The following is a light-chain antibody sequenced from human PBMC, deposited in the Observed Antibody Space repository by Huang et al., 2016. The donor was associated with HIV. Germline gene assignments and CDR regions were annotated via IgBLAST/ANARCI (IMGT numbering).Light chain of an antibody. CDR3: MQTLQTPRT. V-gene: IGKV2-28*01. CDR1: QSLLHSNGYNY. J-gene: IGKJ1*01. Sequence: DTVMTQSPLSLSVTPGESASISCNSSQSLLHSNGYNYLDWYVQKPGQSPQLLIYLPSNRASGVPDRFRGSGSGTDFTLEISRVEAEDVAIYYCMQTLQTPRTFGQGTKVEIK. CDR2: LPS.